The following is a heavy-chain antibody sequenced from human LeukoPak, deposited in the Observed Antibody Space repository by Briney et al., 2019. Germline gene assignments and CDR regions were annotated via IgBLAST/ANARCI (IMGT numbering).Heavy chain of an antibody. CDR2: IRSKVYGGTT. CDR3: TRVDHPNYYDSSGYLYHYYYMDV. V-gene: IGHV3-49*04. D-gene: IGHD3-22*01. Sequence: GGSLRLSCLASGFIFGDYAVNWVRQPPGKGLEWVGFIRSKVYGGTTEHAASVKGRFTVSRDDSKNSAYLQMNSLKTEDTAVYYCTRVDHPNYYDSSGYLYHYYYMDVWGKGTTVTVSS. J-gene: IGHJ6*03. CDR1: GFIFGDYA.